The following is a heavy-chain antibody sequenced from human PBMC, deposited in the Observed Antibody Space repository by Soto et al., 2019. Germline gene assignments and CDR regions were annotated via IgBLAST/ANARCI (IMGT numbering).Heavy chain of an antibody. CDR3: ARDRGVTYLDS. Sequence: QVQLVESWGDVVQPGRSLRLSCAASGLIFSSHGMHWVRRAPGTGLEWVAFIWSDGSNKYYSDSVKGRFTISRDDSKNTLYLQMNSLRAEDTAVYYCARDRGVTYLDSWGQGTLVTVSS. J-gene: IGHJ5*01. V-gene: IGHV3-33*01. CDR1: GLIFSSHG. D-gene: IGHD3-10*01. CDR2: IWSDGSNK.